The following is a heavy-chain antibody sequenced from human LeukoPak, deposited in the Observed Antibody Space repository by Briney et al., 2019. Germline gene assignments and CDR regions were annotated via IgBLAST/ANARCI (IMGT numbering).Heavy chain of an antibody. CDR1: GGSFSGYY. CDR2: INHSGST. Sequence: PSETLSLTCAVYGGSFSGYYWSWIRQPPGKGLEWIGEINHSGSTNYNPSLKSRVTISVDTSKNQFSLKLSSVTAADTAVYYCARGYCSGGSCLYSWVKYYYYYYMDVWGKGTTVTVSS. CDR3: ARGYCSGGSCLYSWVKYYYYYYMDV. J-gene: IGHJ6*03. D-gene: IGHD2-15*01. V-gene: IGHV4-34*01.